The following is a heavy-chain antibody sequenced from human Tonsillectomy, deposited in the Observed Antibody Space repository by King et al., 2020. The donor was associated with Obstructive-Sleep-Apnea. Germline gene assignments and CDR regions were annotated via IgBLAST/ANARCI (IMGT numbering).Heavy chain of an antibody. CDR1: GFTFSGSA. CDR3: TRQAYYYDSSGYSINWFDP. Sequence: VQLVESGGGLVQPGGSLKLSCAASGFTFSGSAMHWVRQASGKGLEWVGRIRSKANSYATAYVASVKGRFTISRDDPKNTAYLQMNNLKTEDTAVYYCTRQAYYYDSSGYSINWFDPWGQGTLVTVSS. D-gene: IGHD3-22*01. CDR2: IRSKANSYAT. V-gene: IGHV3-73*02. J-gene: IGHJ5*02.